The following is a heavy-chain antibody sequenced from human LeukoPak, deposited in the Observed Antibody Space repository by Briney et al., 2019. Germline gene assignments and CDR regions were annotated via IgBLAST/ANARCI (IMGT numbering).Heavy chain of an antibody. CDR1: GGSFSGYY. CDR2: INHSGST. D-gene: IGHD3-22*01. CDR3: ASYDSSGYRTFDY. Sequence: SETLSLTCAVYGGSFSGYYWSWIRQPPGKGLEWIGEINHSGSTNYNPSLKSRVTISVDTSKNQFSLKLSSVTAADTAVYYCASYDSSGYRTFDYWGQGTLVTVSS. J-gene: IGHJ4*02. V-gene: IGHV4-34*01.